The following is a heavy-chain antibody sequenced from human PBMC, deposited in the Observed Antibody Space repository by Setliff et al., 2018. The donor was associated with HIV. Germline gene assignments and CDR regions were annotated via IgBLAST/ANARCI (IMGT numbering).Heavy chain of an antibody. Sequence: PSETLSLTCAVSGGSISSSNWWSWVRQPPGKGLEWIGEIYHSGSANYNPSLKSRVIISIDKSKNKFSLKVSSVTAADTAVYYCFLFYDDRSGFYWDWGQGTPVTVPQ. V-gene: IGHV4-4*02. J-gene: IGHJ4*02. CDR2: IYHSGSA. CDR3: FLFYDDRSGFYWD. D-gene: IGHD3-22*01. CDR1: GGSISSSNW.